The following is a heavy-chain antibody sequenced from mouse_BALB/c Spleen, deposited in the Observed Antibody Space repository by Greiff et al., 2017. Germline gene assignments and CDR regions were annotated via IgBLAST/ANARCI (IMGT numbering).Heavy chain of an antibody. D-gene: IGHD2-3*01. CDR2: INPSSGYT. CDR1: GYTFTSYT. J-gene: IGHJ4*01. Sequence: VQLQQSAAELARPGASVKMSCKASGYTFTSYTMHWVKQRPGQGLEWIGYINPSSGYTEYNQKFKDKTTLTADKSSSTAYMQLSSLTSEDSAVYYCARDPDVYDLYYYAMDYWGQGTSVTVSS. V-gene: IGHV1-4*02. CDR3: ARDPDVYDLYYYAMDY.